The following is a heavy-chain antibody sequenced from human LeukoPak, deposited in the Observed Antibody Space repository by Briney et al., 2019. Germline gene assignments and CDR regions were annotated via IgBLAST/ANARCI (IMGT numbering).Heavy chain of an antibody. V-gene: IGHV1-18*01. CDR2: ISAYNGNT. J-gene: IGHJ5*02. CDR1: GYTFTSYG. CDR3: ARDTVVVPAAMPWFDP. D-gene: IGHD2-2*01. Sequence: ASVNVSCKASGYTFTSYGISWVRQAPGQGLEWMGWISAYNGNTNYAQKLQGRVTMTTDTSTSTAYMELRSLRSDDTAVYYCARDTVVVPAAMPWFDPWGQGTLVTVSS.